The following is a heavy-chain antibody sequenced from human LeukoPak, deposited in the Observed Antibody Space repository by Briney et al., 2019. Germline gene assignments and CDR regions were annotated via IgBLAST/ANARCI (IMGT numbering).Heavy chain of an antibody. Sequence: GGSLRLSCAASGFTFSSYEMNWVRQAPGKGLEWVSYISSSGSTIYCADSVKGRFTISRDNAKNSLYLQMNSLRAEDTAVYYCARITQLLYDAFDIWGQGTMVTVSS. D-gene: IGHD5-24*01. CDR2: ISSSGSTI. V-gene: IGHV3-48*03. CDR3: ARITQLLYDAFDI. J-gene: IGHJ3*02. CDR1: GFTFSSYE.